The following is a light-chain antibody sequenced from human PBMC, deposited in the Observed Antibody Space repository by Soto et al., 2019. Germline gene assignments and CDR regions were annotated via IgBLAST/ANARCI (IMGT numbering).Light chain of an antibody. Sequence: DIQMTQSPSTLSASVGDRVTITCRASQSISTWLAWYQQKPGKAPKLLIYKASNLESGVPSSFSGSGSGTEFTLTISSLQPDDFATYYCQQYHSYPLTFGGGTKVEIK. CDR2: KAS. V-gene: IGKV1-5*03. J-gene: IGKJ4*01. CDR1: QSISTW. CDR3: QQYHSYPLT.